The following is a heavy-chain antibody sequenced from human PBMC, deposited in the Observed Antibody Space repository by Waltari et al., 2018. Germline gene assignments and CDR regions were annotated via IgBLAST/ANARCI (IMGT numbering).Heavy chain of an antibody. CDR1: GGSISSYY. CDR3: ARGFYGSGSWPRYYYYYGMDV. Sequence: QVQLQESGPGLVKPSETLSLTCTVSGGSISSYYWSWIRQPPGKGLEWIGYISYSGCTNYNPALKSRVTVSVDTSKNQFSLKLSSVTAADTAVYYCARGFYGSGSWPRYYYYYGMDVWGQGTTVTVSS. V-gene: IGHV4-59*01. CDR2: ISYSGCT. D-gene: IGHD3-10*01. J-gene: IGHJ6*02.